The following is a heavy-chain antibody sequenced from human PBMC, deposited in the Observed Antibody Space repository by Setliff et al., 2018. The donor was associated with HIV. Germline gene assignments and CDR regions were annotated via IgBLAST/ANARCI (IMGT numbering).Heavy chain of an antibody. CDR1: GYNFTSDW. CDR3: ARHITGISFFSYMDV. J-gene: IGHJ6*03. CDR2: IYPGDSDT. Sequence: GESLKISCKGSGYNFTSDWIGWVRQMPGKGLEWMGIIYPGDSDTRYSPSFQGQVTISADKSISTAYLQWSSLKASDTAMYYCARHITGISFFSYMDVWGTGTTVTVSS. D-gene: IGHD1-20*01. V-gene: IGHV5-51*01.